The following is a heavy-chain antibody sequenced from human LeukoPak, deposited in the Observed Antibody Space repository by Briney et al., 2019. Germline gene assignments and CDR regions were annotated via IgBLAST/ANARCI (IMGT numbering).Heavy chain of an antibody. Sequence: GGFLRLSCAASGFSFSDYAMSWVRQAPGKGLEWVSAISGSGGVTYHAESVKGRFTISRDNSKNTLYLQMNSLRAEDTAVYYCAKDKYTIQRNSFDYWGQGTLVTVSS. CDR2: ISGSGGVT. CDR1: GFSFSDYA. CDR3: AKDKYTIQRNSFDY. V-gene: IGHV3-23*01. D-gene: IGHD2-2*02. J-gene: IGHJ4*02.